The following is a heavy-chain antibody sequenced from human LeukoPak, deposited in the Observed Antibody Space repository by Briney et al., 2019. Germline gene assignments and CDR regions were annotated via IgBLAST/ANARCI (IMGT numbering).Heavy chain of an antibody. Sequence: GGFLRLSCAASGFTFSSYAMHWVRQAPGKGLEYVSAISSDGNSTYYASSVKGRFTVSRDNSKNTLYLHMGSLRAEDMAVYYCATIGLPWGQGTLVTVSS. D-gene: IGHD1-26*01. J-gene: IGHJ5*02. CDR1: GFTFSSYA. CDR2: ISSDGNST. V-gene: IGHV3-64*01. CDR3: ATIGLP.